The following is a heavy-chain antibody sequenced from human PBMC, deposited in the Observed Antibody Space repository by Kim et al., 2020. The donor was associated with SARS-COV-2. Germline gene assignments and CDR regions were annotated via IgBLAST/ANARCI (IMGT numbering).Heavy chain of an antibody. CDR1: GFTFSTYD. Sequence: GGSLRLSCAASGFTFSTYDMSWVRQAPGKGLEWVSAISASGGGTFYADSVKGRFTISRDNSRDTLYLQLNNLRAEDTAVYYCVKWGFWSGGRCAQFFLHWGQGTPVPVSS. CDR3: VKWGFWSGGRCAQFFLH. J-gene: IGHJ1*01. D-gene: IGHD3-3*01. CDR2: ISASGGGT. V-gene: IGHV3-23*01.